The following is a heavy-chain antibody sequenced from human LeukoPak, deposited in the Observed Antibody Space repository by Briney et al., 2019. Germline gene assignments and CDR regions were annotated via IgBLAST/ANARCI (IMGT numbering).Heavy chain of an antibody. J-gene: IGHJ4*02. V-gene: IGHV3-21*01. Sequence: GRSLRPSCAASGFTFSSYSIRSVRQAPGKWLEWVSSISSSSSYIYYADSVKSRFTISRDNAKNSLYLQMNSLRAEDTAVYYCARDLLDRSGYHSDYWGQGTLVTVSS. D-gene: IGHD3-22*01. CDR2: ISSSSSYI. CDR1: GFTFSSYS. CDR3: ARDLLDRSGYHSDY.